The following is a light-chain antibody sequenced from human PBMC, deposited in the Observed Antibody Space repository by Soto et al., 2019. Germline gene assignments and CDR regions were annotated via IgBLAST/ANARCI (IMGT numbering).Light chain of an antibody. J-gene: IGKJ1*01. V-gene: IGKV3-15*01. CDR2: GAS. CDR3: QQYNNWPRT. CDR1: QSVSSI. Sequence: EIVMAQYPATLSVSRWEIDTLXSRASQSVSSILAWYQQKPGQAPRLLIYGASTRATGIPARFSGSGSGTEFTLTISSLQSEDFAVYYCQQYNNWPRTFGQGTKVAIK.